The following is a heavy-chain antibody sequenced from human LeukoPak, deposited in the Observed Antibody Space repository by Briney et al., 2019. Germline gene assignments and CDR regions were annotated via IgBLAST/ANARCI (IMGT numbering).Heavy chain of an antibody. V-gene: IGHV5-51*01. CDR3: ARHSATYYYGSGSYHPDY. Sequence: GESLKISCKGSGYSFTSYWIGWVRQMPGKGLEWVGIIYPGDSDTRYSPSFQGQVTISADKSISTAYLQWSSLKASDTAMYYCARHSATYYYGSGSYHPDYWGQGTLVTVSS. CDR2: IYPGDSDT. D-gene: IGHD3-10*01. CDR1: GYSFTSYW. J-gene: IGHJ4*02.